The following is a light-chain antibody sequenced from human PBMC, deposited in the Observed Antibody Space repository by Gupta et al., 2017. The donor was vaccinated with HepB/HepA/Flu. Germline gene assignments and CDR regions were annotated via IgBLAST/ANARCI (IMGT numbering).Light chain of an antibody. Sequence: DIVMTQSPVSLPVTPGEPASISCKSSQSLLHSNGDNYLDWYLQKTGQSPQPLIHLGSNRAAGVPDRFSGSGSGTEFTLKISRVEAEYVGVYYCLQGLQTPYTFGQGTKLDIK. J-gene: IGKJ2*01. CDR2: LGS. V-gene: IGKV2-28*01. CDR3: LQGLQTPYT. CDR1: QSLLHSNGDNY.